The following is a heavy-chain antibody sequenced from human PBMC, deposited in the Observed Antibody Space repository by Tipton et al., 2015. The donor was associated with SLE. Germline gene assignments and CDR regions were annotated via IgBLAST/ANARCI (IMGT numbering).Heavy chain of an antibody. CDR2: INHSGST. CDR3: AREGDSVWYFDL. V-gene: IGHV4-34*01. D-gene: IGHD2-21*02. Sequence: TLSLTCAVYGGSFSGYYWSWIRQPPGKGLEWIGEINHSGSTNYNPSLKSRVTISVDTSKNQFSLKLRSVTAADTAVYYCAREGDSVWYFDLWGRGTLVTVSS. CDR1: GGSFSGYY. J-gene: IGHJ2*01.